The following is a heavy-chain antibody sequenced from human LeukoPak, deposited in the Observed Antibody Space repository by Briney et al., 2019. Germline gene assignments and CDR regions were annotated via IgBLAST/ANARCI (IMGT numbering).Heavy chain of an antibody. D-gene: IGHD1-26*01. CDR1: GFSFNTYN. V-gene: IGHV3-23*01. Sequence: PGGSLRLSCAASGFSFNTYNMNWARQAPGKGLEWVSAISGSGGSTYYADSVKGRFTISRDNSKNTLYLQMNSLRAEDTAVYYCAKSTPPPLPRFDYWGQGTLVTVSS. CDR2: ISGSGGST. CDR3: AKSTPPPLPRFDY. J-gene: IGHJ4*02.